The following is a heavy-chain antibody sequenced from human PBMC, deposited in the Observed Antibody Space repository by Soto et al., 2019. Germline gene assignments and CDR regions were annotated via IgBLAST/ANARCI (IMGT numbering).Heavy chain of an antibody. CDR3: ARASRYYDFWSGYYLLGMDV. CDR1: GYTFTGYY. Sequence: ASVKVSCKASGYTFTGYYMHWVRQAPGQGLEWMGWINPNSGGTNYAQKFQGWVTMTRDTSISTAYMELSRLRSDDTAVYYCARASRYYDFWSGYYLLGMDVWGQGTTVTVSS. J-gene: IGHJ6*02. CDR2: INPNSGGT. V-gene: IGHV1-2*04. D-gene: IGHD3-3*01.